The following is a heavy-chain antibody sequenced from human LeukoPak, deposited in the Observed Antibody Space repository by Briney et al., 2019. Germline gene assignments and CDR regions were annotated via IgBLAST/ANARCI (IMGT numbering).Heavy chain of an antibody. D-gene: IGHD6-19*01. Sequence: GGSLRLSCAASGFTFSNYDMHWVRQAPGKGLEWVAVIWFGGSNKFYADSVKGRFTIYRDNSKNTLYLQMNSLRAEDTAVYYCASSAGALIDCWGQGTLVIVSS. CDR3: ASSAGALIDC. CDR2: IWFGGSNK. V-gene: IGHV3-33*01. CDR1: GFTFSNYD. J-gene: IGHJ4*02.